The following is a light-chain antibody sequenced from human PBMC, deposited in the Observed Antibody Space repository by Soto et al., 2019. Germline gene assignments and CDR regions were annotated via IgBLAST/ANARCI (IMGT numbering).Light chain of an antibody. CDR2: GAS. CDR3: QQYNNWWT. J-gene: IGKJ1*01. V-gene: IGKV3-15*01. Sequence: EIVMTQSPATPSVSPGERATLFCRASQSVSSNLAWYQQKPGQAPRLLIYGASTRATGIPARFSGSGSGTEFTLTISSLQSEDFAVYYCQQYNNWWTFGQGTKVEIK. CDR1: QSVSSN.